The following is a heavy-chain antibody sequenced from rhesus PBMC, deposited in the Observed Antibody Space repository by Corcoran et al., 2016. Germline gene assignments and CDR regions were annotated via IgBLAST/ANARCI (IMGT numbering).Heavy chain of an antibody. CDR2: INGLSGGT. V-gene: IGHV4-80*01. Sequence: QVQLQESGPGLVKPSETLSLTCAVSGDSFSNYWWSWIRQSPGKGLEWIGEINGLSGGTNYNPSLKSRVTMSKDASKKQFSLKLTSVNAADTAVYYCARYPVTTVTFDYWGQGVLVTVSS. CDR3: ARYPVTTVTFDY. CDR1: GDSFSNYW. D-gene: IGHD5-12*01. J-gene: IGHJ4*01.